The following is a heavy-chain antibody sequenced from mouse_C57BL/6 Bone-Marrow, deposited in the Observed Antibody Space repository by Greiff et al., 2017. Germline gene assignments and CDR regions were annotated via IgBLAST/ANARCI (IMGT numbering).Heavy chain of an antibody. D-gene: IGHD1-1*01. CDR2: IDPENGDT. Sequence: VQLQQSGAELVRPGASVKLSCTASGFNIKDDYMHWVKQRPEQGLEWIGWIDPENGDTEYASKFQGKATITADTSSNTAYLQLSSLTSEDTAVYYCTTESLITTDYWCQGTTLTVSS. CDR1: GFNIKDDY. CDR3: TTESLITTDY. V-gene: IGHV14-4*01. J-gene: IGHJ2*01.